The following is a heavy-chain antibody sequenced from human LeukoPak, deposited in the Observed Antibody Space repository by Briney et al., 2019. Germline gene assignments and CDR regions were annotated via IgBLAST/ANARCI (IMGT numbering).Heavy chain of an antibody. V-gene: IGHV3-7*01. D-gene: IGHD1-7*01. J-gene: IGHJ4*02. CDR2: IKQDGSEK. Sequence: GGSLRLSCAASGFTFSTSWMSWIRQGPVKGLEWVASIKQDGSEKYYVDSVKGRFTISRDDAKNSLYLQMNSLRAEDTAVYYCARAHNWKYGTFDYWGQGTLVTVSS. CDR3: ARAHNWKYGTFDY. CDR1: GFTFSTSW.